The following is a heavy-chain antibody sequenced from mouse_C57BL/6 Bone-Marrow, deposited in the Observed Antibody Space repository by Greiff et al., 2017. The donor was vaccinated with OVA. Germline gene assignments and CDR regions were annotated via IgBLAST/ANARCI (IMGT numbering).Heavy chain of an antibody. Sequence: VQLQQSGPELVKPGASVKISCKASGYTFTDYYMNWVKQSHGKSLEWIGDINPNNGGTSYNQKFKGKATLTVDKSSSTAYMELRSLTSEDSAVYYCARHDYGSSYEDYWGQGTTLTVSS. CDR1: GYTFTDYY. CDR3: ARHDYGSSYEDY. CDR2: INPNNGGT. D-gene: IGHD1-1*01. J-gene: IGHJ2*01. V-gene: IGHV1-26*01.